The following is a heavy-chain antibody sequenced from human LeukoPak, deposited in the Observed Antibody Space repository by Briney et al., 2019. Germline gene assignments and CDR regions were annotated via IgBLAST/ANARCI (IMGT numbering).Heavy chain of an antibody. J-gene: IGHJ4*02. CDR1: GFTFSNYA. V-gene: IGHV3-23*01. CDR3: AKAGGLRVYSGWSQSGY. Sequence: GGSLRLSCAASGFTFSNYAMSWVRQAPGKGLEWVSAISGGGGSTYYADSVKGWFTISRDNSKNTLYLQMNSLRAEDTAVYYCAKAGGLRVYSGWSQSGYWGQGTLVTVSS. CDR2: ISGGGGST. D-gene: IGHD6-19*01.